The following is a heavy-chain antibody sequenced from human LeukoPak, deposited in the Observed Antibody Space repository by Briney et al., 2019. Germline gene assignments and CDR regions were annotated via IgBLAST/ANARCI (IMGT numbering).Heavy chain of an antibody. CDR1: GGSISSYF. J-gene: IGHJ5*02. CDR3: ARGYLDWFDP. D-gene: IGHD1-26*01. V-gene: IGHV4-59*01. Sequence: SSETLSLTCTVSGGSISSYFWTWIRQPPGKGLDWIGYIYYSGSTSYNPSLKSRVTMSVDTSKNQFSLNLNSVTAADTAVYYCARGYLDWFDPWGQGTLVTVSS. CDR2: IYYSGST.